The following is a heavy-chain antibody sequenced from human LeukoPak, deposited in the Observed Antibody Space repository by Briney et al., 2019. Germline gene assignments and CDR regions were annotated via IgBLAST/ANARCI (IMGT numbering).Heavy chain of an antibody. CDR2: ISSGSSYI. V-gene: IGHV3-21*01. D-gene: IGHD3-10*01. CDR1: GFTFSSYS. J-gene: IGHJ4*02. Sequence: GGSLRLSCAASGFTFSSYSMNWVRQAPGRGLEWVSSISSGSSYIYYADSVKGRFTISRDNAKNSLYLQMNSLRAEDTAVYYCASGDYYYDSGSYYHGYWGQGTLVTVSS. CDR3: ASGDYYYDSGSYYHGY.